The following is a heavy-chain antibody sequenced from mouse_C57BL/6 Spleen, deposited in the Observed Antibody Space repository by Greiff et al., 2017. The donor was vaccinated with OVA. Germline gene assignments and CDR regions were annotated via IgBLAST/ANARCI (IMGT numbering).Heavy chain of an antibody. V-gene: IGHV1-59*01. Sequence: VQLQQPGAELVRPGTSVKLSCKASGYTFTSYWMHWVKQRPGQGLEWIGVIDPSDSYTNYNQKFKGKATLTVDTSSSTAYMQLSSLTSEDSAVYDGAAPRSSYAMDYWGQGTSVTVSS. CDR3: AAPRSSYAMDY. D-gene: IGHD1-3*01. CDR1: GYTFTSYW. J-gene: IGHJ4*01. CDR2: IDPSDSYT.